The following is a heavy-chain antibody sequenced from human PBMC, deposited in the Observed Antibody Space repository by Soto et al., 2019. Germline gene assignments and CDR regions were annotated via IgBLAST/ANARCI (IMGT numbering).Heavy chain of an antibody. D-gene: IGHD6-25*01. CDR3: ARGNAFIAAAGPFDY. V-gene: IGHV1-18*01. Sequence: ASVKVSCKASGYTFTSYGINWVRQAPGQGLEWMGWISAYNSNTKYAQKFQGRVTMTTDTSMSTAYMELRSLRSDDTAMYYCARGNAFIAAAGPFDYWGQGTLVTVSS. CDR1: GYTFTSYG. CDR2: ISAYNSNT. J-gene: IGHJ4*02.